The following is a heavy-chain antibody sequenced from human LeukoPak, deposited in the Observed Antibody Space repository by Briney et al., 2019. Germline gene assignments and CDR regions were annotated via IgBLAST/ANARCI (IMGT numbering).Heavy chain of an antibody. Sequence: GGSLRLSCAASGFTFSSYGMHWVRQAPGKGLEWVAVISYDGSNKYYADSVKGRFTISRDNSKNTLYLQMNSLRAEDTAVYYCARDLPNGLMDVWGQGTTVTVSS. V-gene: IGHV3-30*03. CDR2: ISYDGSNK. CDR1: GFTFSSYG. D-gene: IGHD2-8*01. J-gene: IGHJ6*02. CDR3: ARDLPNGLMDV.